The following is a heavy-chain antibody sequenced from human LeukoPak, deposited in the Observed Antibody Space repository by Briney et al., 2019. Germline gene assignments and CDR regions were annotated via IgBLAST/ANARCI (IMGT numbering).Heavy chain of an antibody. CDR2: IVVGSGNT. CDR1: GFTFSSST. V-gene: IGHV1-58*02. D-gene: IGHD3-22*01. CDR3: AADGPADLFDGSEDPPRDAFEI. Sequence: SVKVSCKASGFTFSSSTMQWVRQARGQRLEWIGWIVVGSGNTNYAQKFQERVTISRDMSTSTAYMELSSLTSEDTAVFHCAADGPADLFDGSEDPPRDAFEIWGQGTMVTVSS. J-gene: IGHJ3*02.